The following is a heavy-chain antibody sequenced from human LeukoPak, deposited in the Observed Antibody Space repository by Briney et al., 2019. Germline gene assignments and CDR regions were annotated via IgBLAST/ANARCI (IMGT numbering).Heavy chain of an antibody. V-gene: IGHV4-59*01. CDR2: IYYSGST. J-gene: IGHJ6*02. CDR3: ARDLGYSHGMDV. Sequence: SETLSLTCTVSGGSISSYYWSWIRQPPGKGLEWIGYIYYSGSTNYSPSLKSRVTISVDTSKNQFSLKLSSVTAADTAVYYCARDLGYSHGMDVWGQGTTVTVSS. CDR1: GGSISSYY. D-gene: IGHD2-15*01.